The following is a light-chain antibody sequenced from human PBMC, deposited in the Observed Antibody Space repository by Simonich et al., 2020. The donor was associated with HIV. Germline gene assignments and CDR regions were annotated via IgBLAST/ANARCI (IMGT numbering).Light chain of an antibody. Sequence: EIVLTQSPATLSLSPGERATLSCRASQSVSSYLAWHQQKPGQAPRLLSYDASNRATGIPARFSCSGSGTDFTLTISSLEPVDFAVYYCQQRSNWPPITFGQGTRLEIK. CDR3: QQRSNWPPIT. V-gene: IGKV3-11*01. J-gene: IGKJ5*01. CDR1: QSVSSY. CDR2: DAS.